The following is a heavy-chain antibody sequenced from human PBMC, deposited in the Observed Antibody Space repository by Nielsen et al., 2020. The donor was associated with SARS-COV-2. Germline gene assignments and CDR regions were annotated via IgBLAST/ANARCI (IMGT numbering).Heavy chain of an antibody. D-gene: IGHD6-19*01. CDR2: IKQDGSEK. CDR1: GFTFSSYW. V-gene: IGHV3-7*01. J-gene: IGHJ6*02. CDR3: ARSSGWYDYYYGMDV. Sequence: GESLKISCAASGFTFSSYWMSWVRQAPGKGLEWVANIKQDGSEKYYVDSVKGRFTISRDNAKNSLYLQMNSLRAEDTAVYYCARSSGWYDYYYGMDVWGQGTTVTVSS.